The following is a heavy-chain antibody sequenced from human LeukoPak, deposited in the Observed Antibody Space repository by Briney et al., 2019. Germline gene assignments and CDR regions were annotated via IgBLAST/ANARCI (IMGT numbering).Heavy chain of an antibody. J-gene: IGHJ5*02. V-gene: IGHV3-21*01. CDR1: GFTFSGYS. CDR3: ARDPYSSSTWFDP. D-gene: IGHD6-6*01. CDR2: ISSSSSYI. Sequence: PGGSLRLSCAASGFTFSGYSMNWVRQAPGKGLEWVSSISSSSSYIYYADSAKGRFTISRDNAKNSLYLQMNSLRAEDTAVYYCARDPYSSSTWFDPWGQGTLVTVSS.